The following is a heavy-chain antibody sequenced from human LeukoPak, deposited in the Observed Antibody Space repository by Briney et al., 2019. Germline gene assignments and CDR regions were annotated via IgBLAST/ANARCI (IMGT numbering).Heavy chain of an antibody. CDR1: GYTFTSYD. CDR3: AKSYLSRTPYYFDY. Sequence: ASVKVSCKASGYTFTSYDINWVRQATGQGLEWMGWMNPNSGNTGYAQKFQGRVTMTRNTSISTAYMELSSLRSEDTAVYYCAKSYLSRTPYYFDYWGQGTLVTVSS. J-gene: IGHJ4*02. D-gene: IGHD2-21*01. V-gene: IGHV1-8*01. CDR2: MNPNSGNT.